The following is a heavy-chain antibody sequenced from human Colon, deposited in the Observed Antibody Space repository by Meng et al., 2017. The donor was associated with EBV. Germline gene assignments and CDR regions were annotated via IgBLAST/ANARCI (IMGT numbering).Heavy chain of an antibody. CDR1: AGSISSGGYS. CDR2: IYYSGST. D-gene: IGHD5-24*01. V-gene: IGHV4-31*03. J-gene: IGHJ4*02. CDR3: ARGPSRWLQFSFDY. Sequence: QRQVQDSGPVLAKPLPTLAPTCTVSAGSISSGGYSWSWIRQHPGKGLEWIGYIYYSGSTYYNPSLKSRVTISIDTSKNQFSLKLSSVTAADTAVYYCARGPSRWLQFSFDYWGQGTLVTVSS.